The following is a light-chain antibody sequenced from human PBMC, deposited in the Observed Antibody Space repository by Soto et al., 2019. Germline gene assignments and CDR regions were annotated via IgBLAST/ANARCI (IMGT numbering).Light chain of an antibody. V-gene: IGKV1-5*01. J-gene: IGKJ2*01. Sequence: DIQMTQSPSTLSASVGNMVTITCRAGPSISSWLACYQQKPGKAPKLLIDDASSLESGVPSRFSGSGSGTEFTLTISSLQPDDFATYYCQQYNSYPYTFGQGTKLEIK. CDR3: QQYNSYPYT. CDR2: DAS. CDR1: PSISSW.